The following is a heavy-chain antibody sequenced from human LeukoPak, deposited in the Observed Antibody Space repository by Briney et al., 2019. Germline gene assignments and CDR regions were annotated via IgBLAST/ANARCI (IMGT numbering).Heavy chain of an antibody. CDR2: IKPDGREK. V-gene: IGHV3-7*02. CDR1: GFTFSSYW. J-gene: IGHJ4*02. Sequence: GGSLRLSCAASGFTFSSYWMTWVRQAPGKGLERMANIKPDGREKYYVDSVKGLFAISRDNAKNSVYLEMNSLRAEDTAFYYCARRGASWYAAVYWGQGTLVTVSS. D-gene: IGHD6-13*01. CDR3: ARRGASWYAAVY.